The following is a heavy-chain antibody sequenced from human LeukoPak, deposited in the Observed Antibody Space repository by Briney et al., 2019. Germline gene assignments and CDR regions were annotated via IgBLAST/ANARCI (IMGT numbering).Heavy chain of an antibody. Sequence: GGTLRLSCAASGFTFSSYAMSWVRQAPGKGLEWVSGINWNGGSTGYADSVKGRFTISRDNAKKSLYLQMNSLRVEDTAVYYCARAGFGELLVAAFDIWGQGTMVTVSS. V-gene: IGHV3-20*04. CDR3: ARAGFGELLVAAFDI. J-gene: IGHJ3*02. CDR1: GFTFSSYA. D-gene: IGHD1-26*01. CDR2: INWNGGST.